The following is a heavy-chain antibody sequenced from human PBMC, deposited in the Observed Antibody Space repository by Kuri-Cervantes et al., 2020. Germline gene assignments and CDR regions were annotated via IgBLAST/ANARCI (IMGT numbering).Heavy chain of an antibody. CDR2: INPSGGST. V-gene: IGHV1-46*01. CDR1: GYTFTSYY. Sequence: ASVKVSCKASGYTFTSYYMHWVRQAPGQGLEWMGIINPSGGSTSYAQKFQSRVTMTRDTSTSTVYMELSSLRSEDTAVYYCARGGEKVAAAGTSYYYYGMDVWGQGTTVTVSS. D-gene: IGHD6-13*01. CDR3: ARGGEKVAAAGTSYYYYGMDV. J-gene: IGHJ6*02.